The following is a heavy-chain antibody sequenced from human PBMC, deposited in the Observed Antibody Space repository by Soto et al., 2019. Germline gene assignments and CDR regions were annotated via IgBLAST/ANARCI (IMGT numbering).Heavy chain of an antibody. CDR3: ATGAAAAPLRY. CDR2: ISGSGGST. D-gene: IGHD6-13*01. CDR1: GFTFSSYA. J-gene: IGHJ4*02. V-gene: IGHV3-23*01. Sequence: GGSLRLSCAASGFTFSSYAMSWVRQAPGKGLEWVSAISGSGGSTYYADSVKGRFTISRDNSRNTLYLQMNSLRAEDTAVYYCATGAAAAPLRYWGQGTLVTVSS.